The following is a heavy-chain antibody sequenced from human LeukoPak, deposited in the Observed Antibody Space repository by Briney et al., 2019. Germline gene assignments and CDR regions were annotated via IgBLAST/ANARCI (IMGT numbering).Heavy chain of an antibody. D-gene: IGHD3-22*01. CDR3: ARCVREYYYDSPNAFDI. J-gene: IGHJ3*02. CDR2: IYYSGST. V-gene: IGHV4-59*01. Sequence: KSSETLSLTCTVSGGSISSYYWSWIRQPPGKGLEWIGYIYYSGSTNYNPSLKSRVTISVDTSKNQFSLKLSSVTAADTAVFYCARCVREYYYDSPNAFDIWGQGTMVTVSS. CDR1: GGSISSYY.